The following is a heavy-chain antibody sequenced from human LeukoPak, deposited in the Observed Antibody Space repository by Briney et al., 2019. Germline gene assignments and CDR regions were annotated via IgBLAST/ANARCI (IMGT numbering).Heavy chain of an antibody. CDR1: GFTFSTYG. V-gene: IGHV3-23*01. J-gene: IGHJ4*02. CDR3: AKVYTYGDS. D-gene: IGHD5-18*01. Sequence: GGTLRLSCAASGFTFSTYGMSWVRQAPGKGLEWVSSISGSGGTTYDADSVKGRFTISRDNSKNTLYLQMNSLRAEATAVYYCAKVYTYGDSWGQGTLVTASS. CDR2: ISGSGGTT.